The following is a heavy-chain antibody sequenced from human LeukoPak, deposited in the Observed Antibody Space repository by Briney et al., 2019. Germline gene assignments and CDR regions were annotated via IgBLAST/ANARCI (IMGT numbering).Heavy chain of an antibody. CDR2: ISGSGGST. J-gene: IGHJ4*02. D-gene: IGHD6-19*01. Sequence: GGSLRLSCAASGFTFSSYAMSWVRQAPGKGLEWVSAISGSGGSTYYADSVKGRFTISRDNSKNTLYLQTNSLRAEDTAVYYCHLAVIGAVADPFDYWGQGTLVTVSS. V-gene: IGHV3-23*01. CDR3: HLAVIGAVADPFDY. CDR1: GFTFSSYA.